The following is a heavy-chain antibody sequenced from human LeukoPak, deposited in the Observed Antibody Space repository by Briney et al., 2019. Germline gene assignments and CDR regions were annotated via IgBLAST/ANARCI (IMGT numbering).Heavy chain of an antibody. V-gene: IGHV3-64D*09. CDR2: INDHGDTT. CDR1: GFTFSSCA. J-gene: IGHJ4*02. CDR3: VKDLSGWYSFDY. D-gene: IGHD6-19*01. Sequence: AGSLRLSCSASGFTFSSCAMHWVRQAPRMGLEYVSGINDHGDTTHYGDSVRGRVTISRDDSKNTVHLQMSSLRAEDTAVYYCVKDLSGWYSFDYWGQGTLVTVSS.